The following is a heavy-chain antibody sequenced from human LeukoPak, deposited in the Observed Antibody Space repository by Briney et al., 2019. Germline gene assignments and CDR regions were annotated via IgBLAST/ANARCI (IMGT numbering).Heavy chain of an antibody. Sequence: PGGSLRLSYAASGFTFSSYWMSWVRQAPGKGLEWVANIKQDGSEKYYVDSVKGRFTISRDNAKNSLYLQMNSLRAEDMALYYCAKGSGKFGEASMDYWGQGTLVTVSS. CDR3: AKGSGKFGEASMDY. D-gene: IGHD3-10*01. J-gene: IGHJ4*02. V-gene: IGHV3-7*03. CDR2: IKQDGSEK. CDR1: GFTFSSYW.